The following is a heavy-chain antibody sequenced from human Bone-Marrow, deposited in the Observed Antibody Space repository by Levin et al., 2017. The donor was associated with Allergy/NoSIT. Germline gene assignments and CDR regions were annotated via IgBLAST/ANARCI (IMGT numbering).Heavy chain of an antibody. J-gene: IGHJ4*02. Sequence: SQTLSLTCSASGDSMYSSFWGWVRQPAGKGLEWIGRIFSSGSTNYNSSLKSRLTMSVDMSKNQFSLSLRSVTVGDTAVYYCARGTNSGSYSHIDNWGQGILVTVSS. CDR1: GDSMYSSF. V-gene: IGHV4-4*07. D-gene: IGHD3-10*01. CDR2: IFSSGST. CDR3: ARGTNSGSYSHIDN.